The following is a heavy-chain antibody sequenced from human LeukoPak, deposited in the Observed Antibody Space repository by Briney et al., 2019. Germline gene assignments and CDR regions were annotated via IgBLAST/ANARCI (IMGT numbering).Heavy chain of an antibody. J-gene: IGHJ4*02. D-gene: IGHD3-22*01. CDR1: GFTSSSYW. Sequence: PGGPLRLSCAASGFTSSSYWMHWVRQAPGKGLVWVSRINSDESSTDYADSVKGRFTISRDNAKNTLYLQMNSLRAEDTAVYYCANIITMRFDYWGQGTLVTVSS. V-gene: IGHV3-74*01. CDR3: ANIITMRFDY. CDR2: INSDESST.